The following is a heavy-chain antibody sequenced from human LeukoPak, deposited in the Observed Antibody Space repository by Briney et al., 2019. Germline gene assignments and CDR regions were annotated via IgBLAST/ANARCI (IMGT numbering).Heavy chain of an antibody. D-gene: IGHD6-13*01. V-gene: IGHV3-74*01. J-gene: IGHJ4*02. CDR1: GFTFSSYW. Sequence: GGSLRLSCAASGFTFSSYWMHWVRQAPGKGLVWVSRINSDGSSTTYAHSVRGRFTISRDNAKNTLYLQMNSLRAEDTAVYYCARGGSGSSPYFDYWGQGTLVTVSP. CDR2: INSDGSST. CDR3: ARGGSGSSPYFDY.